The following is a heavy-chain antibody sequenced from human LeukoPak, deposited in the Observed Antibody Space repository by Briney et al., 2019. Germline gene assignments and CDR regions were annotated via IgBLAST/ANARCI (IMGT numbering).Heavy chain of an antibody. Sequence: ASVKVSCKASGYTFTGYYMHWVRQAPGQGLEWMGWINPNSGSTNCAQKFQGRVTMTRDTSISTAYMELSRLRSDDTAVYYCARDIPVYCSGGSCYGGNWFDPWGQGTLVAVSS. J-gene: IGHJ5*02. V-gene: IGHV1-2*02. CDR3: ARDIPVYCSGGSCYGGNWFDP. CDR1: GYTFTGYY. D-gene: IGHD2-15*01. CDR2: INPNSGST.